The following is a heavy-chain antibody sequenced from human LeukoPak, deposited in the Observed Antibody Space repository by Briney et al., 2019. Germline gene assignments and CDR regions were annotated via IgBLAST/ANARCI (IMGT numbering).Heavy chain of an antibody. V-gene: IGHV3-30*04. J-gene: IGHJ4*02. CDR1: GFTFSTYA. Sequence: GGSLRLSCAASGFTFSTYAMHWVRQAPGKGLEWVAVISQNGNEKYYTDSVKGRFTISRDNSMSTLYLQMNSLRAEDTSLYYCAKSQSGDSGGYFYYDYWGQGTLVTVSS. CDR3: AKSQSGDSGGYFYYDY. CDR2: ISQNGNEK. D-gene: IGHD3-22*01.